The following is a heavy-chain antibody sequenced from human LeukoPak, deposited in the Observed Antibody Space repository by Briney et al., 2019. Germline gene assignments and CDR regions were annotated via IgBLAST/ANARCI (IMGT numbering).Heavy chain of an antibody. CDR1: GITVSSYA. CDR2: ISASGGGA. J-gene: IGHJ5*02. Sequence: GGSLRLSCASSGITVSSYAMTWVRQAPGKGLEWVSSISASGGGARYANFVKGRFTISRDNSKNTLYLQMNSLRAEDTAVYYCARDGAAAANNWFDPWGQGTLVTVSS. V-gene: IGHV3-23*01. D-gene: IGHD6-13*01. CDR3: ARDGAAAANNWFDP.